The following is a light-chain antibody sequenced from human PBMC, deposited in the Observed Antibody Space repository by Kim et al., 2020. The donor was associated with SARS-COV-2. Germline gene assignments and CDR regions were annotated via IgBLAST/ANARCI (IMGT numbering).Light chain of an antibody. V-gene: IGLV3-21*04. CDR2: YES. J-gene: IGLJ3*02. CDR3: QVWDVNSDHPV. Sequence: ATGQTASITCGVNNIGAKSVLGYRQKPGQAPVLVIHYESDRPSGIPERFSGSSSGNTATLIITRVEAGDEADYYCQVWDVNSDHPVFGGGTQLTVL. CDR1: NIGAKS.